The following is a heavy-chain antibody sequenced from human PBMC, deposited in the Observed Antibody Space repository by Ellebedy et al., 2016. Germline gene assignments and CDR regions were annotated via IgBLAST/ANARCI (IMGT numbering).Heavy chain of an antibody. CDR1: GFTFTTYA. D-gene: IGHD2-21*01. J-gene: IGHJ2*01. CDR2: LSGSGPKT. CDR3: AKHETDGDYYFDL. V-gene: IGHV3-23*01. Sequence: GGSLRLFXAASGFTFTTYAMSWVRQAPGEGLEWVSTLSGSGPKTYYADSVQGRFTISRDNSKSTLYLQMNSLRAEDTAIYYCAKHETDGDYYFDLWGRGTLVTVSS.